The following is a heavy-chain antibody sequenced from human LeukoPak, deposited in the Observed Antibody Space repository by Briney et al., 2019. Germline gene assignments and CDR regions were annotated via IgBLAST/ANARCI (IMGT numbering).Heavy chain of an antibody. CDR1: GFTFDDYA. V-gene: IGHV3-43D*03. CDR2: ISWDGGST. D-gene: IGHD3-10*01. CDR3: AKASLSGSGGYYNPHYYYMDV. Sequence: GGSLRPSCAASGFTFDDYAMHWVRQAPGKGLEWVSLISWDGGSTYYADSVKGRFTISRDNSKNSLYLQMNSLRAEDTALYYCAKASLSGSGGYYNPHYYYMDVWGKGTTVTVSS. J-gene: IGHJ6*03.